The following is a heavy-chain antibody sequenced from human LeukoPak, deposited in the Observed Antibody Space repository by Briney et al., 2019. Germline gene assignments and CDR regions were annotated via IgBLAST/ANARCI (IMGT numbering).Heavy chain of an antibody. CDR2: IIPILGIA. J-gene: IGHJ4*02. CDR1: GGTFSSYA. D-gene: IGHD6-13*01. CDR3: ARVGRDGYLFDY. V-gene: IGHV1-69*04. Sequence: SVKVSCKASGGTFSSYAISWVRQAPGQGLEWVGTIIPILGIANYARKLQGRVTITADKSTSTAYMELSSLRAEDTAVYYCARVGRDGYLFDYWGQGSLVTFSS.